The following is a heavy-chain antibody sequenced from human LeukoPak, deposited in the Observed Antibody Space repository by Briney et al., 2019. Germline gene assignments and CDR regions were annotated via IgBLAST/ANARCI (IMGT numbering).Heavy chain of an antibody. J-gene: IGHJ6*03. CDR2: IYTSGST. D-gene: IGHD3-9*01. CDR1: GGSISSGSYY. Sequence: KPSQTLSLTCTVSGGSISSGSYYWSWIRQPAGKGLEWIGRIYTSGSTNYNPSLKSRVTISVDTSKNQFSLKLSSVTAADTAVYYCARFLGDDWLPTPTYYYYMDVWGQGTLVTVSS. CDR3: ARFLGDDWLPTPTYYYYMDV. V-gene: IGHV4-61*02.